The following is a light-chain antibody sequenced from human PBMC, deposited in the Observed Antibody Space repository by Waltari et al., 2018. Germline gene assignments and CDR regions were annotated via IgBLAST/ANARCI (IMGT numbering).Light chain of an antibody. Sequence: DVVMTQSPLPLPVTLGRAAPIPRHSSQSLVHSDGNTHLTWFQQRPGQSPRRLIYRVFNRDSGVPDRFSGSGSGTDFTLKISRVEAEDVGVYYCMQGTHWPYTFGQGTKLDIK. CDR1: QSLVHSDGNTH. CDR3: MQGTHWPYT. CDR2: RVF. V-gene: IGKV2-30*02. J-gene: IGKJ2*01.